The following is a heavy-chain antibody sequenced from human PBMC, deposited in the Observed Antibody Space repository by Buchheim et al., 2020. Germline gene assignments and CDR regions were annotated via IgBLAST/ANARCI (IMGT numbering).Heavy chain of an antibody. Sequence: EVQLVESGGGLVQPGGSLRLSCAASGFTFSSYEMNWVRQAPGQGLEWVSYISSSGSTIYYADSVKGRFTISRDNAKNSPYLQMNSLRAEDTAVYYCAREVAGFDWFNWFDPWGQGTL. D-gene: IGHD3-9*01. J-gene: IGHJ5*02. V-gene: IGHV3-48*03. CDR2: ISSSGSTI. CDR3: AREVAGFDWFNWFDP. CDR1: GFTFSSYE.